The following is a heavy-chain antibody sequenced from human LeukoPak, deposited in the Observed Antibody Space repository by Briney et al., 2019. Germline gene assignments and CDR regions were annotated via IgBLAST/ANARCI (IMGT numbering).Heavy chain of an antibody. CDR1: GYTFTSYA. CDR2: INAGNGNT. Sequence: ASVKVSCKASGYTFTSYAMHWVRQAPGQRLEWMGWINAGNGNTKYSQKFQGRVTITRDTSASTAYMELSSLRSEDTAVYYCARGGYSSGWGYYNAMDVWGQGTTVTVSS. CDR3: ARGGYSSGWGYYNAMDV. J-gene: IGHJ6*02. V-gene: IGHV1-3*01. D-gene: IGHD6-19*01.